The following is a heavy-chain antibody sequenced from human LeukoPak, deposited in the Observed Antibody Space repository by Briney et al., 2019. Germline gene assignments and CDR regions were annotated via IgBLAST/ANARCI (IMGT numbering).Heavy chain of an antibody. V-gene: IGHV3-48*03. CDR2: ISIGGGTI. CDR1: GFTFSSYE. D-gene: IGHD2-15*01. Sequence: TGGSLRLSCAVSGFTFSSYEINWVRQAPGKGLEWVSYISIGGGTIYYADSVKGRFTISRDNSKNTLYLQMNSLRGEDTALYYCARGAAVTADRRWFDPWGQGTRVTVSS. CDR3: ARGAAVTADRRWFDP. J-gene: IGHJ5*02.